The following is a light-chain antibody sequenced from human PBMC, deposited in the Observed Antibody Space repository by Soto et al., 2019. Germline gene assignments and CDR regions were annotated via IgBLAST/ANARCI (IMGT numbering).Light chain of an antibody. V-gene: IGLV2-14*01. CDR2: HVS. Sequence: QSALTQPASVSGSPGQSITISCTGTSSDVGGYNYVSWYQQHPGKAPKLMIYHVSNRPSGGSNRFSGSKSGNTASLTISGLQAEDEADYYCRSYTSSSIVVFGGGTKLTVL. CDR1: SSDVGGYNY. J-gene: IGLJ2*01. CDR3: RSYTSSSIVV.